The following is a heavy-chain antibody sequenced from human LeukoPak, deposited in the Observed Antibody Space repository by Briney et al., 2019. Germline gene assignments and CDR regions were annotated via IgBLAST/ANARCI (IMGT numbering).Heavy chain of an antibody. CDR1: GYTFTSYG. Sequence: ASVKVSCKASGYTFTSYGISWVRQAPGQGLEWMGWISAYNGNTNYAQKLQGRVTMTTDAPTSTAYMELRSLRSDDTAVYYCARQLGATTNPVYWGQGTLVTVSS. J-gene: IGHJ4*02. V-gene: IGHV1-18*01. D-gene: IGHD1-26*01. CDR3: ARQLGATTNPVY. CDR2: ISAYNGNT.